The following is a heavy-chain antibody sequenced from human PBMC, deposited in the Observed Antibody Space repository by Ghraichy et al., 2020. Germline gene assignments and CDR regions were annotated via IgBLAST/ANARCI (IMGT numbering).Heavy chain of an antibody. CDR2: INHSRST. CDR1: GGSFSGYY. J-gene: IGHJ4*02. D-gene: IGHD6-13*01. CDR3: ARYGAAAGTPYYFDY. V-gene: IGHV4-34*01. Sequence: SETLSLTCAVYGGSFSGYYWSWIRQPPGKGLEWIGEINHSRSTNYNPSLKSRVTISVDTSKNQFSLKLSSVTAADTAVYYCARYGAAAGTPYYFDYWGQGTLVTVSS.